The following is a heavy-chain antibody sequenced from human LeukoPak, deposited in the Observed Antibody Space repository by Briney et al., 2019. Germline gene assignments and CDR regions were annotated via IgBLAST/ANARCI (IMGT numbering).Heavy chain of an antibody. J-gene: IGHJ6*03. CDR3: ARSLGYCSSTSCYPAAPYYYYYYMDV. Sequence: GASVKVSCKAPGGTFSSYAISWVRQAPGQGLEWMGGIIPIFGTANYAQKFQGRVTITTDESTSTAYMELSSLRSEDTAVYYCARSLGYCSSTSCYPAAPYYYYYYMDVWGKGTAVTVSS. D-gene: IGHD2-2*01. CDR1: GGTFSSYA. CDR2: IIPIFGTA. V-gene: IGHV1-69*05.